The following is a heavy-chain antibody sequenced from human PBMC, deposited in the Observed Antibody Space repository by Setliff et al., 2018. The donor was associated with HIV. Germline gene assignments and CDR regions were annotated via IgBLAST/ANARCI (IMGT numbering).Heavy chain of an antibody. D-gene: IGHD6-13*01. CDR1: GFTFSSYP. V-gene: IGHV3-48*01. Sequence: GGSLRLSCAASGFTFSSYPMSWVRQSPGKGLEWISYITSTGSTIFYADSVKGRFTISRENAKNSLYLQMNSLRAEDTAVYYCARSRAAGFDYWGQGTLVTVSS. CDR2: ITSTGSTI. J-gene: IGHJ4*02. CDR3: ARSRAAGFDY.